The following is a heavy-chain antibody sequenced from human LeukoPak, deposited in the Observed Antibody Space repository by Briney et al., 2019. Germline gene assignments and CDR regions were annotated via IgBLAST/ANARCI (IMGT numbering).Heavy chain of an antibody. CDR1: GGTFSSYA. Sequence: SVKVSCKASGGTFSSYAISWVRQAPGQGLEWMGGIIPIFGTANYAQKFQGRVTITTDESTSTAYMELSSLRSEDTAVYYCARSGTYDFWSGYFNWFDPWGQGTLVTVSS. D-gene: IGHD3-3*01. CDR2: IIPIFGTA. V-gene: IGHV1-69*05. J-gene: IGHJ5*02. CDR3: ARSGTYDFWSGYFNWFDP.